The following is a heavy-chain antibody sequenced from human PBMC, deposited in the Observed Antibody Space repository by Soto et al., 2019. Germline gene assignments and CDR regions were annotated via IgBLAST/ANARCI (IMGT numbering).Heavy chain of an antibody. J-gene: IGHJ5*02. CDR2: FDLEDGET. D-gene: IGHD2-2*01. Sequence: GAAVNVSCKVSGYTLTELSMHWVRQAPGKGREWMGGFDLEDGETIYAQTFQGRVTMTEDTSKDTAYMELSSLRSEDTAVYYCAKATRRISSSTSCYRAGFDPWGQGTLVTVSS. CDR3: AKATRRISSSTSCYRAGFDP. V-gene: IGHV1-24*01. CDR1: GYTLTELS.